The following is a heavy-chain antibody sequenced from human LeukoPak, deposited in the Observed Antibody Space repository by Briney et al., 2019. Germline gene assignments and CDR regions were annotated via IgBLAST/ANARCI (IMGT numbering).Heavy chain of an antibody. CDR3: ASGASYSGSNGYFDF. CDR1: GYIFSSYT. J-gene: IGHJ4*02. CDR2: INTNTGNP. V-gene: IGHV7-4-1*02. Sequence: ASVKVCCKASGYIFSSYTMNWVRQAPGQGLEWMGWINTNTGNPTYAQDYTGRFVFSLDTSVSTTYLQISRLKAEDTAVYYCASGASYSGSNGYFDFWGQGTLVTVSS. D-gene: IGHD1-26*01.